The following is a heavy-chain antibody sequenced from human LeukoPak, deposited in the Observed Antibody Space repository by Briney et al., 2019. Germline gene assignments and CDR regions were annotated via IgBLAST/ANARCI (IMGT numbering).Heavy chain of an antibody. V-gene: IGHV1-18*01. D-gene: IGHD6-19*01. CDR2: ISAYNGNT. J-gene: IGHJ5*02. CDR3: ARGGGLVPGTWFDP. CDR1: GYTFTNFV. Sequence: GASVKVSCKASGYTFTNFVISWVRQAPGQGLEWMGWISAYNGNTNYAQEFQGRVTMTTDASTGTAYLELRSLRSDDTAVYYCARGGGLVPGTWFDPWGQGTLVTVSS.